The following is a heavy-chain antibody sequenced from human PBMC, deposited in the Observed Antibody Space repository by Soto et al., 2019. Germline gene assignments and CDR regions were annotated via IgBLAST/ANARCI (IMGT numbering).Heavy chain of an antibody. J-gene: IGHJ3*01. CDR1: GFTFSNFW. V-gene: IGHV3-74*01. Sequence: TGGSLRLSCAASGFTFSNFWMHWVRQAPGKGPVWVSRINGDGSSTSHADSVKGRFTISRDNAENTLFLQMSGLRAEDTAVYYCARAQLLPDDAFDAWGRGTVVTVSS. CDR2: INGDGSST. D-gene: IGHD2-2*01. CDR3: ARAQLLPDDAFDA.